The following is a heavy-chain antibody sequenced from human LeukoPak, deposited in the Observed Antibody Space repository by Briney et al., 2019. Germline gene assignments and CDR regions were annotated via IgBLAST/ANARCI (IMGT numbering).Heavy chain of an antibody. CDR2: MNPNSGNT. V-gene: IGHV1-8*02. CDR1: GYTFTGYY. J-gene: IGHJ4*02. D-gene: IGHD3-9*01. Sequence: ASVKVSCKASGYTFTGYYMHWVRQAPGQGLEWMGWMNPNSGNTGYAQKFQGRVTMTRNTSISTAYMELSSLRSEDTAVYYCARYYDILTGTDYWGQGTLVTVSS. CDR3: ARYYDILTGTDY.